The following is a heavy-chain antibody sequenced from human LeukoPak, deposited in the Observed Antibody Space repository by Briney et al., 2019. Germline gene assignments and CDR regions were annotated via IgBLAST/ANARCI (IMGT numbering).Heavy chain of an antibody. J-gene: IGHJ3*02. Sequence: PSESLSLTCTVSGGSISSYYWSWIRQPPGKGLEWIGYIYYSGSTNYNPSLKSRVTISVDTSKNQFSLKLSSVTAADTAVYYCARYCSGGSCEDAFDIWGQGTMVTVSS. CDR1: GGSISSYY. D-gene: IGHD2-15*01. CDR3: ARYCSGGSCEDAFDI. V-gene: IGHV4-59*08. CDR2: IYYSGST.